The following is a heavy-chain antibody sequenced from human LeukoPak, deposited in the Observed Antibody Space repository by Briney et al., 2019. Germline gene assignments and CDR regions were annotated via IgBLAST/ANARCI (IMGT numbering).Heavy chain of an antibody. CDR3: ASSSSWSFDY. V-gene: IGHV4-61*02. CDR2: IYTSGST. Sequence: PSETLSLTCTVSGGSISSGSYYWNWIRQPAGKGLEWIGRIYTSGSTKYNPSLKSRVTISIDTSRKQFSLKLSSVTAADTAVYYCASSSSWSFDYWGQGTLVTVSS. CDR1: GGSISSGSYY. D-gene: IGHD6-13*01. J-gene: IGHJ4*02.